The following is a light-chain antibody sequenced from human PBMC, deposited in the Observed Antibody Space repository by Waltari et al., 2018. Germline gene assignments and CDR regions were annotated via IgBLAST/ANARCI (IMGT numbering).Light chain of an antibody. CDR1: QSLLHSNGYNC. Sequence: DIVMTQSPLSLPVTPGEPASISCRSSQSLLHSNGYNCLDWYLQKPGQSPQLLIYLTSHRASGVPDRFSGSGSGTDFTLTISSLQSEDFAVYYCQQYYNWPRTFGQGTKVEI. V-gene: IGKV2-28*01. J-gene: IGKJ1*01. CDR3: QQYYNWPRT. CDR2: LTS.